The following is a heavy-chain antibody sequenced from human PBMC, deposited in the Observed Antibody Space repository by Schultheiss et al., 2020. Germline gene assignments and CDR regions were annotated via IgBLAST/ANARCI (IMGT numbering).Heavy chain of an antibody. D-gene: IGHD3/OR15-3a*01. V-gene: IGHV3-30*19. J-gene: IGHJ4*02. CDR3: ARGRGLPSFDY. CDR1: GFTFSSYG. CDR2: ISYDGSNK. Sequence: GESLKISCAASGFTFSSYGMHWVRQAPGKGLEWVAVISYDGSNKYYADSVKGRFTISRDNSKNTLYLQMNSLRAEDTAVYYCARGRGLPSFDYWGQGTLVNVSS.